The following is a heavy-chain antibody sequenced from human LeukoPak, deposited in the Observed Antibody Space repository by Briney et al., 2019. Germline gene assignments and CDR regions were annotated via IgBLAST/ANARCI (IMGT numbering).Heavy chain of an antibody. V-gene: IGHV4-34*01. CDR1: GGSFSGYY. CDR2: INHSGST. D-gene: IGHD6-6*01. J-gene: IGHJ4*02. Sequence: SETLSLTCAVYGGSFSGYYWSWIRQPPGKGLGWIGEINHSGSTNYNPSLKSRVTISVDMSKNQISLKLSSVTAADTAVYYCARQRLEYSSSSKLDYWGQGTLVTVSS. CDR3: ARQRLEYSSSSKLDY.